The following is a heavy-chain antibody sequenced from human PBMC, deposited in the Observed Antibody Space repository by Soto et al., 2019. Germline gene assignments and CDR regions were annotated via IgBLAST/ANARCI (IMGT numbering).Heavy chain of an antibody. D-gene: IGHD1-1*01. CDR2: IRIKPRGYTT. J-gene: IGHJ6*03. CDR1: GFTFRDHY. Sequence: GGSLRLSCAASGFTFRDHYMDWVRQAPGKGLEWIGRIRIKPRGYTTEYAASVTGRFTISRDDPQKSLYLQMNSLKTEDTAMFFCVRGTDHNTQFYLYVPANGTMDTGSS. CDR3: VRGTDHNTQFYLYV. V-gene: IGHV3-72*01.